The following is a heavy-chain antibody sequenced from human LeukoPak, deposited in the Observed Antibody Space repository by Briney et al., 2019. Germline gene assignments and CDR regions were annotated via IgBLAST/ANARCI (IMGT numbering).Heavy chain of an antibody. D-gene: IGHD3-10*01. Sequence: GGSLRLSCAASAFTFSSYSTNWVRQAPGKGLEWVSSISSSGSYIYYADSVKGRFTISRDNAKNSLYLQMNSLRAEDTAVYYCAREGLSMVRGENYMDVWGKGTTVTVSS. CDR3: AREGLSMVRGENYMDV. J-gene: IGHJ6*03. V-gene: IGHV3-21*01. CDR1: AFTFSSYS. CDR2: ISSSGSYI.